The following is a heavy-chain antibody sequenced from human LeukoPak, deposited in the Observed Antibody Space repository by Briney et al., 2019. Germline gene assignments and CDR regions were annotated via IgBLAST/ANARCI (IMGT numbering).Heavy chain of an antibody. CDR3: ATDIVGATPLI. J-gene: IGHJ3*02. D-gene: IGHD1-26*01. CDR2: INHSGST. Sequence: SETLSLTCAVYGGSFSGYYWSWIRQPPGKGLEWIGEINHSGSTNYNPSLKSRVTISVDTSKNQFSLKLSSVTAADTAVYYCATDIVGATPLIWGQGTMVTVSS. CDR1: GGSFSGYY. V-gene: IGHV4-34*01.